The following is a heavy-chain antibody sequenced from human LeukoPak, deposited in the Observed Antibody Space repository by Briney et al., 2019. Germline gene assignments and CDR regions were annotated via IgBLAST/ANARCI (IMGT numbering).Heavy chain of an antibody. J-gene: IGHJ4*02. V-gene: IGHV3-49*03. Sequence: GGSLRLSCTTSGLTFHDHTMSWCRQAPGKGLEWVGFVRSKAYRGTTEYAASVQGRFTISRDDSRNIAYLQMDSLKTEDTGVYYCTRIKNNVWSEGFDFWGQGTLVTVSS. CDR3: TRIKNNVWSEGFDF. CDR2: VRSKAYRGTT. D-gene: IGHD1/OR15-1a*01. CDR1: GLTFHDHT.